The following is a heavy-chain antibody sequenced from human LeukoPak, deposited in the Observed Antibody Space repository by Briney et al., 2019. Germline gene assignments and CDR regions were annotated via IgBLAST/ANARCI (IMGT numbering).Heavy chain of an antibody. Sequence: ASVKVSCKASGYTFTGYYMHWVRQAPGQGLEWMGWINPNSGGTNYARKFQGRVTVTRDTSISTAYMELSRLRSDDTAVYYCARVVADCSGGSCYSGRSAYNWFDPWGQGTLVTVSS. V-gene: IGHV1-2*02. D-gene: IGHD2-15*01. J-gene: IGHJ5*02. CDR3: ARVVADCSGGSCYSGRSAYNWFDP. CDR2: INPNSGGT. CDR1: GYTFTGYY.